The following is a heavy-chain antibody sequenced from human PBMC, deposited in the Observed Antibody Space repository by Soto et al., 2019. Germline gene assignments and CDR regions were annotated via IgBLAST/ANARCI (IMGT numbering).Heavy chain of an antibody. CDR2: IYYSGST. V-gene: IGHV4-31*03. J-gene: IGHJ4*02. CDR1: GGSISSGTYY. D-gene: IGHD2-2*01. Sequence: PSETLSLTCTVSGGSISSGTYYWSWIRQHPGKGLEWIGYIYYSGSTYYNPSLKSRVTISVDTSKNQFSLKLSSVTAADTAVYYCARGPCSGTSCYADYWGQGTLVTVSS. CDR3: ARGPCSGTSCYADY.